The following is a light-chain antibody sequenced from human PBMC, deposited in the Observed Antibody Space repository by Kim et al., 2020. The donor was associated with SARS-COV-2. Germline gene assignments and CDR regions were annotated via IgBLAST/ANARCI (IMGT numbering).Light chain of an antibody. CDR2: EVS. CDR1: SSDVGGYSY. J-gene: IGLJ2*01. V-gene: IGLV2-8*01. CDR3: CSYAGSNNLV. Sequence: QSVLTQPPSASGSLGQSVTISCTGTSSDVGGYSYVSWYQQHPGKAPRLIIYEVSKRPSGVPDRFSGSKSGNTASLTVSGLQAEDEANYYCCSYAGSNNLVFGGGTKVTVL.